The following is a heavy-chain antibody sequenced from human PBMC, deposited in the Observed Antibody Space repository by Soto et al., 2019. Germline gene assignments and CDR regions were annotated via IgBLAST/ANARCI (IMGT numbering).Heavy chain of an antibody. V-gene: IGHV1-2*02. J-gene: IGHJ6*02. CDR2: INPKFGDT. CDR3: ARNMDYYYGRGSGNGHGV. D-gene: IGHD3-10*01. CDR1: GYTFTAYY. Sequence: QVQLVQSGAEVKEPGDSVRVSCEASGYTFTAYYIHWVRRATGQGLGWMGWINPKFGDTTYAQDFQGRVSMTRDMSISTVYMELSRLTSDDTAIYYCARNMDYYYGRGSGNGHGVWGQGTTVTVFS.